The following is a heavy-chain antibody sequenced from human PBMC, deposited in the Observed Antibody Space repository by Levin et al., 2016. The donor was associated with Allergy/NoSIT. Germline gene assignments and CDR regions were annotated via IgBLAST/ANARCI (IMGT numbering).Heavy chain of an antibody. J-gene: IGHJ6*02. CDR3: ARGSTMVRGAPWLDYYYYYGMDV. CDR2: TYYRSKWYN. Sequence: WIRQSPSRGLEWLGRTYYRSKWYNDYAVSVKSRITINPDTSKNQFSLQLNSVTPEDTAVYYCARGSTMVRGAPWLDYYYYYGMDVWGQGTTVTVSS. V-gene: IGHV6-1*01. D-gene: IGHD3-10*01.